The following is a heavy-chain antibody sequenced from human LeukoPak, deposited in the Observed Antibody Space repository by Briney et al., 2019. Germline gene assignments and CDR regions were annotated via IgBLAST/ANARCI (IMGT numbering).Heavy chain of an antibody. D-gene: IGHD5-18*01. CDR3: ARLLVDTAMVFRYYYFDY. Sequence: PSETLSLTCTVSGGSISSYYWSWIRQPPGKGLEWIGYIYYSGSTNYNSSLKSRVTISVDTSKNQFSLKLSSVTAADTAVYYCARLLVDTAMVFRYYYFDYWGQGTLVTVSS. J-gene: IGHJ4*02. CDR1: GGSISSYY. V-gene: IGHV4-59*01. CDR2: IYYSGST.